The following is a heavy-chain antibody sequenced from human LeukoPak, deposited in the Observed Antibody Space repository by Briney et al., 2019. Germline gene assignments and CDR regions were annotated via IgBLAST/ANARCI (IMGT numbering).Heavy chain of an antibody. V-gene: IGHV5-51*01. CDR3: ARAGTTVTKNWFDP. CDR1: GYNFPNYW. D-gene: IGHD4-11*01. Sequence: GESLKISCKGSGYNFPNYWIAWVRQMPGKGLVWMGIIYPGDSETRYSPSFQGQVTISADESISTTYLQWSSLKASDTAIYFCARAGTTVTKNWFDPWGQGTLVTVSS. J-gene: IGHJ5*02. CDR2: IYPGDSET.